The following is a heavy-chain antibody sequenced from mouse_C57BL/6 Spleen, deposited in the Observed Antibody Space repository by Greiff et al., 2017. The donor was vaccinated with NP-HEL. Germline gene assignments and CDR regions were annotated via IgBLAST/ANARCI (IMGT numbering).Heavy chain of an antibody. V-gene: IGHV14-2*01. Sequence: VQLKESGAELVKPGASVKLSCTASGFNIKDYYMHWVKQRTEQGLAWIGRIDPEDGETKYAPKFQGKATITADTSSNTAYLQLSSLTSEDTAVYYCARRYYDYDGYFDYWGQGTTLTVSS. J-gene: IGHJ2*01. CDR3: ARRYYDYDGYFDY. CDR2: IDPEDGET. D-gene: IGHD2-4*01. CDR1: GFNIKDYY.